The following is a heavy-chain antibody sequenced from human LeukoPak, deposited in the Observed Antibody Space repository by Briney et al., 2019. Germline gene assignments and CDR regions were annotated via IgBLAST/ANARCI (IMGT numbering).Heavy chain of an antibody. J-gene: IGHJ4*02. D-gene: IGHD3/OR15-3a*01. CDR2: IYYSGST. CDR1: GGSISTYY. V-gene: IGHV4-59*01. Sequence: PSETLSLTCTASGGSISTYYWSWIRQPPGKGLEWIGYIYYSGSTNYNPSLRSRVTISIDTSKNQFSLRLSSVTAADTAVYYCARVGSWTFDYWGQGTLVTVSS. CDR3: ARVGSWTFDY.